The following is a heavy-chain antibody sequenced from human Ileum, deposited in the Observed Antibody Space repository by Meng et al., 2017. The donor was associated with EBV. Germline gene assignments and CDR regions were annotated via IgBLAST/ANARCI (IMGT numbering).Heavy chain of an antibody. Sequence: QVPLPEAGPGLLTPSDPLSPTGALSVCSFSSEYWLGWVRQSPEKGLVWIGEMSPTGPTYYNPSLKGRVSISIDKSKNQLSLKLNSVTAADTAVYYCVRGGTYYLSYWGQGSLVTVSS. J-gene: IGHJ4*02. CDR1: VCSFSSEYW. CDR2: MSPTGPT. CDR3: VRGGTYYLSY. V-gene: IGHV4-4*02. D-gene: IGHD1-26*01.